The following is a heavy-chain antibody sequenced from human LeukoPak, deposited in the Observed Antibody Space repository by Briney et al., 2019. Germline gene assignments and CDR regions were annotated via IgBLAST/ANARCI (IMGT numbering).Heavy chain of an antibody. CDR2: ISYDGSNK. CDR1: GFTFSSYA. D-gene: IGHD4-17*01. V-gene: IGHV3-30-3*01. CDR3: ARDHYGI. Sequence: GGSLRLSCAASGFTFSSYAMHWVRQAPGKGLEWVAVISYDGSNKYYADSVKGRFTISRDNAKNSLYLQMNSLRAEDTAVYYCARDHYGIWGQGTMVAVSS. J-gene: IGHJ3*02.